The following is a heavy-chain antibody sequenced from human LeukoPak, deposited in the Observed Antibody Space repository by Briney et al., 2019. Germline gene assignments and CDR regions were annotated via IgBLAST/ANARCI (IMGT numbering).Heavy chain of an antibody. V-gene: IGHV3-23*01. CDR2: ISGSGGST. Sequence: GGSLRLSCAASGFTFSSYAMSWVRQAPGKGPEWVSAISGSGGSTYYADSVKGRFTISRDNSKNTLYLQMNSLRAEDTAVYYCATQNFDWLLDRFDYWGQGTLVTVSS. J-gene: IGHJ4*02. D-gene: IGHD3-9*01. CDR3: ATQNFDWLLDRFDY. CDR1: GFTFSSYA.